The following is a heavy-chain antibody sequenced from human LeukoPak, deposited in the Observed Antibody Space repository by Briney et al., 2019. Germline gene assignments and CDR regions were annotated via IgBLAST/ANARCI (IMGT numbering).Heavy chain of an antibody. D-gene: IGHD4-17*01. Sequence: GGSLRLSCAASGFTFSSYAMHWVRQAPGKGLEWVAVISYDGSNKYYADSVKGRFTISRDNSKNTLYLQMNSLRAEDTAVYYCARGPYDTVTPEDAFDIGGKGTMVTVFS. CDR3: ARGPYDTVTPEDAFDI. J-gene: IGHJ3*02. CDR1: GFTFSSYA. V-gene: IGHV3-30-3*01. CDR2: ISYDGSNK.